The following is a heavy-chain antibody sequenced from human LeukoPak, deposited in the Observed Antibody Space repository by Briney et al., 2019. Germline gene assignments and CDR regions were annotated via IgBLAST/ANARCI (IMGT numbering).Heavy chain of an antibody. D-gene: IGHD6-13*01. CDR1: GYTFTSYD. CDR3: ARGVAAAGTFANWFDP. J-gene: IGHJ5*02. CDR2: MNPNSGNT. Sequence: ASVKVSCKASGYTFTSYDINWVRRATGQGLEWMGWMNPNSGNTGYAQKFQGRVTITRNTPISTAYMELSSLRSEDTAVYYCARGVAAAGTFANWFDPWGQGTLVTVSS. V-gene: IGHV1-8*03.